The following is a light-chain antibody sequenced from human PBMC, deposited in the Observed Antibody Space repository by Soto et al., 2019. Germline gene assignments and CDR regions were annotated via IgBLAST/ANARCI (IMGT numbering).Light chain of an antibody. Sequence: DRPRTQSPSARSAAVGDRGPLPCRASQSVRSWLAWYQQKPGMAPKFLIYDASNLETGVPSRFSGSGSGTDFTFTISSLQPEDIGTYYCQQRDSRPITFGQGTRLEIK. J-gene: IGKJ5*01. CDR1: QSVRSW. CDR3: QQRDSRPIT. CDR2: DAS. V-gene: IGKV1-33*01.